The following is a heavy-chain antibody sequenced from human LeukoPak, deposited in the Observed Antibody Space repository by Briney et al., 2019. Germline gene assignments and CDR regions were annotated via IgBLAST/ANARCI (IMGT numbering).Heavy chain of an antibody. Sequence: SETLSLTCTVSGGSISSYYWGWIRQPPGKGLECIGSIYYSGSTYYNPSLKSRVTISVDTSKNQFSLKLSSVTAADTAVYYCARSPRGVYSSSWYPYYYYGMDVWGQGTTVTVSS. D-gene: IGHD6-13*01. CDR1: GGSISSYY. V-gene: IGHV4-39*07. CDR2: IYYSGST. J-gene: IGHJ6*02. CDR3: ARSPRGVYSSSWYPYYYYGMDV.